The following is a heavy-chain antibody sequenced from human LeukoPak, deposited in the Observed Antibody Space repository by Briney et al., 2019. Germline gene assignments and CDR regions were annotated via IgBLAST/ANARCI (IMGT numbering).Heavy chain of an antibody. J-gene: IGHJ5*02. V-gene: IGHV3-21*01. Sequence: GGSLRLSCAASGFTFSSYSMNWVRQAPGKGLEWVSSISSSSSYIYYADSVKGRFTISRDNAKNSLYLQMNSLRAEDTAVYYCARDRQTSYYYDSSGYYYLPFDPWGQGTLVTVS. CDR3: ARDRQTSYYYDSSGYYYLPFDP. D-gene: IGHD3-22*01. CDR2: ISSSSSYI. CDR1: GFTFSSYS.